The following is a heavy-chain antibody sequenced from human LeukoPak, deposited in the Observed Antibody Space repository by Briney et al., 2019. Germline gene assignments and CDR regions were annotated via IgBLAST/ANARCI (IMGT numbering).Heavy chain of an antibody. CDR3: AKDGGSTISAGPFDP. V-gene: IGHV3-74*01. CDR2: INSAGTST. D-gene: IGHD2/OR15-2a*01. CDR1: GFTFSSYW. Sequence: GGSLRLSCAASGFTFSSYWMHWVRQIPGKGLVWVSRINSAGTSTDYADSVKGRFTISRDNAKNSLYLQMNSLTVEDTAFYYCAKDGGSTISAGPFDPWGQGTLVTVSS. J-gene: IGHJ5*02.